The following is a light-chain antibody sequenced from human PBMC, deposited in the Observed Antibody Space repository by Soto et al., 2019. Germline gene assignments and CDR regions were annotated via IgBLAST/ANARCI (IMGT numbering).Light chain of an antibody. CDR3: PSYDISLSGSYV. CDR1: SSKIGAGSD. Sequence: QSVLTQPTSVSGALGQRVTISCTGSSSKIGAGSDVHWYQRLPGTAPKVLIYNNNNRPSGVPDRFSGSKSGTSASLASTGLQAEDEADYYCPSYDISLSGSYVFGTGTKLTVL. J-gene: IGLJ1*01. CDR2: NNN. V-gene: IGLV1-40*01.